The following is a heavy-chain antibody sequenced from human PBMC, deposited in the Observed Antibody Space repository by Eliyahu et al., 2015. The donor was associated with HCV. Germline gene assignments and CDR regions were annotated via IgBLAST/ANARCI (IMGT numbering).Heavy chain of an antibody. CDR1: GGSITTYY. Sequence: QVQLQESGPGLVKPSETLSLTCTVXGGSITTYYWSWIRPPPGKGLEWIGYIHYSGSTNYNPSLKSRVTMSVDTSKNQFSLNLTSVTAADTAMYYCASGGGGIAVTGTGGWFDPWGQGTLVTVSS. D-gene: IGHD6-19*01. V-gene: IGHV4-59*01. CDR2: IHYSGST. J-gene: IGHJ5*02. CDR3: ASGGGGIAVTGTGGWFDP.